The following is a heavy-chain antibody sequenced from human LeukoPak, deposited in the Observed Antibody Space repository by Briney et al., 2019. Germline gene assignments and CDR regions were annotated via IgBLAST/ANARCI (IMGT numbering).Heavy chain of an antibody. D-gene: IGHD5-18*01. CDR3: AGGYSYGYRGRDY. V-gene: IGHV3-21*01. CDR2: ISSSSSYI. CDR1: GFTFSSYS. Sequence: PGGSLRLSCAASGFTFSSYSMNWVRQAPGMGLEWVSSISSSSSYIYYADSVKGRFTISRDNAKNSLYLQMNSLRAEDTAVYYRAGGYSYGYRGRDYWGQGTLVTVSS. J-gene: IGHJ4*02.